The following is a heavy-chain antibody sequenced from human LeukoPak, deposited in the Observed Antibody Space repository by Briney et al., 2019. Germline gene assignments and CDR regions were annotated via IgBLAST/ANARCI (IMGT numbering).Heavy chain of an antibody. CDR1: GFTFSSYA. CDR3: AKYVVVAVGIPQRAFDI. D-gene: IGHD2-21*01. CDR2: IGGDGGGI. J-gene: IGHJ3*02. V-gene: IGHV3-23*01. Sequence: GGSLRLSCAASGFTFSSYAMTWVRQAPGKGLEWVSVIGGDGGGIQYADSVKGRFTISRDNSKNTLDLQMNSLTDEDTAVYYCAKYVVVAVGIPQRAFDIWGQGTMVTVSP.